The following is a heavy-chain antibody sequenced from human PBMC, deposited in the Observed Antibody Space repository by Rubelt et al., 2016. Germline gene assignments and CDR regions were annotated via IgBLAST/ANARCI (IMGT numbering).Heavy chain of an antibody. J-gene: IGHJ5*02. CDR3: ARGVGTAFDP. CDR2: INPNSGGT. CDR1: GYTFTGYY. Sequence: QVQLVQSGAEVKKPGASVKVSCKASGYTFTGYYMHWVRQAPGQGLEWMGRINPNSGGTNYAPKFQGMVTRTRDTSSSPAYMELSRLGSDDTAVYYCARGVGTAFDPWGQGTLVTVSS. V-gene: IGHV1-2*06. D-gene: IGHD1-1*01.